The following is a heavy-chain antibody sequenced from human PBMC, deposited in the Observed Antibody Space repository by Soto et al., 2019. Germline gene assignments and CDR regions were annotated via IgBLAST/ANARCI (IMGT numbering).Heavy chain of an antibody. Sequence: GGSLRLSCAASGFTFSSYSMNWVRQAPGKGLEWVSYISSSSSTIYYADSVKGRFTISRDNAKNSLYLQMNSLRDEDTAVYYCARVERPTGIYYYYGMDVWGQGTTVTVSS. D-gene: IGHD1-1*01. CDR3: ARVERPTGIYYYYGMDV. V-gene: IGHV3-48*02. CDR2: ISSSSSTI. CDR1: GFTFSSYS. J-gene: IGHJ6*02.